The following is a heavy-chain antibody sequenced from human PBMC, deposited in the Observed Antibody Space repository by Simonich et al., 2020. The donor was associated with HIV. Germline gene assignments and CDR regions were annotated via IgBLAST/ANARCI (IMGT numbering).Heavy chain of an antibody. V-gene: IGHV1-3*01. CDR3: ARVLAYYDSSGYSGNWFDP. J-gene: IGHJ5*02. CDR1: GYTLTSYV. Sequence: QVQLVQSGAEVKKPGASVQVSCKASGYTLTSYVIHWVRQAPRQRLEWMGWINPGNGNTKYSQKFQGRVTITRDTSANTAYMELSSLRSEDTAVYYCARVLAYYDSSGYSGNWFDPWGQGTLVTVSS. CDR2: INPGNGNT. D-gene: IGHD3-22*01.